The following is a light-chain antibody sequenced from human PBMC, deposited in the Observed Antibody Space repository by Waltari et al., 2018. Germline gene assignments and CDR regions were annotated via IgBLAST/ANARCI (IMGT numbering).Light chain of an antibody. Sequence: SYELTHPPSLSVSPDQTVGITGLGVNWGINFACWFQHKPGQSPVLVIYQINKRPSGIPERFSGSNSGNTATLTISGTQASDEADYSCQAWDSNTAVFAGGTKLTVL. J-gene: IGLJ2*01. V-gene: IGLV3-1*01. CDR2: QIN. CDR3: QAWDSNTAV. CDR1: NWGINF.